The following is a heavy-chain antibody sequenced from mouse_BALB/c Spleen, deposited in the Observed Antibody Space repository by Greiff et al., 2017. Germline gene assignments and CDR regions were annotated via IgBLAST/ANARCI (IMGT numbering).Heavy chain of an antibody. Sequence: VQLVESGPGLVAPSQSLPITCTVSGFSLTSYGVHWVRQPPGKGLEWLGVIWAGGSTNYNSALMSRLSISKDNSKSQVFLKMNSLQTDDTAMYYCAREIYYGYDDAMDYWGQGTSVTVSS. CDR1: GFSLTSYG. J-gene: IGHJ4*01. CDR2: IWAGGST. V-gene: IGHV2-9*02. CDR3: AREIYYGYDDAMDY. D-gene: IGHD2-2*01.